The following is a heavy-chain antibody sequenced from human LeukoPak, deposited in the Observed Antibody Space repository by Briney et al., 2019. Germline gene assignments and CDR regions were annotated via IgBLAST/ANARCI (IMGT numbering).Heavy chain of an antibody. CDR2: IWSDATNM. D-gene: IGHD4-11*01. Sequence: GGSLRLSCAASGFIFTDYGFHWVRQAPGKGLEWVAAIWSDATNMFYANSVKGRFFIQRDDYQNTVYLEMSSLRAEDTAVYYCAKDAQRGFDYSNSFQYWGQGSLVTVPS. J-gene: IGHJ4*02. V-gene: IGHV3-33*06. CDR1: GFIFTDYG. CDR3: AKDAQRGFDYSNSFQY.